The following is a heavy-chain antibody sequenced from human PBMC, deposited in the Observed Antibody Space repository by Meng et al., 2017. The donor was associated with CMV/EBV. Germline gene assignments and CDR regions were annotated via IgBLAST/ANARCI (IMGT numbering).Heavy chain of an antibody. CDR1: GYTFTSYY. D-gene: IGHD6-13*01. CDR2: INPSGGST. J-gene: IGHJ4*02. V-gene: IGHV1-46*01. CDR3: ALAEYSSSLFDY. Sequence: QGQLLKVGGKVKKPGASVKIACKASGYTFTSYYMHWVRQAPGQGLEWMGIINPSGGSTSYAQKFQGRVTMTRDTSTSTVYMELSSLRSEDTAVYYCALAEYSSSLFDYWGQGTLVTVSS.